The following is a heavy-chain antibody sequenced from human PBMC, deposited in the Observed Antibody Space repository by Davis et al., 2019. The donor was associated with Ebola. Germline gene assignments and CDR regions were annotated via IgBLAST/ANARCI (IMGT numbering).Heavy chain of an antibody. J-gene: IGHJ4*02. Sequence: SATLSLTCTVSGGSISSYYWSWIRQPPGKGLEWIGYIYYSGSTNYNPSLKSRVTISVDTSKNQFSLKLSSVTAADTAVYYCARDGSGWTYFDYWGQGTLVTVSS. D-gene: IGHD6-19*01. CDR2: IYYSGST. V-gene: IGHV4-59*01. CDR1: GGSISSYY. CDR3: ARDGSGWTYFDY.